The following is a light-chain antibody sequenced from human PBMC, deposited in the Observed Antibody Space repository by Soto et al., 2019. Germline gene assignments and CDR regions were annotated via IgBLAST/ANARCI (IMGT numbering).Light chain of an antibody. V-gene: IGLV2-14*01. CDR3: CSYTSSRTYV. J-gene: IGLJ1*01. CDR2: EVT. Sequence: QSVLTQPASVSGSPGQSITISCTGTSSDVGAYIYVSWYQHHPGKAPKVMIYEVTNRPSGVSDRFSGSKSGNTTSLTISGLQAVDEADYYCCSYTSSRTYVFXTGTKVTVL. CDR1: SSDVGAYIY.